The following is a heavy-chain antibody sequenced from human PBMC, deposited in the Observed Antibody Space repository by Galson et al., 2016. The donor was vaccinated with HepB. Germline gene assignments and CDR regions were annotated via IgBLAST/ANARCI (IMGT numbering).Heavy chain of an antibody. CDR2: INWNGNST. CDR3: TRDPSLYINSWYNWFDP. D-gene: IGHD6-13*01. V-gene: IGHV3-20*04. Sequence: SLRLSCAASGFTFDDYGMSWVRQVPGKGLEWVSGINWNGNSTGYGDSVKGRFTISRDNAKNSLFLQMNSLRVEDTALYYCTRDPSLYINSWYNWFDPWGQGILVTVSS. J-gene: IGHJ5*02. CDR1: GFTFDDYG.